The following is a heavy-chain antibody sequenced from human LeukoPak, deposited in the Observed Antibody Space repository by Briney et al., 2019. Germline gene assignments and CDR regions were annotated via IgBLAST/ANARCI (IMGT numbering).Heavy chain of an antibody. CDR2: IRSKANSYAT. V-gene: IGHV3-73*01. D-gene: IGHD6-6*01. CDR3: TTWLRGASSSFDAFDI. J-gene: IGHJ3*02. CDR1: GFTFSGSA. Sequence: GGSLRLSCAASGFTFSGSAMHWVRQASGKGLEWVGRIRSKANSYATAYAASVKGRFTISRDDSKNTAYLQMNSLKTEDTAVYYCTTWLRGASSSFDAFDIWGQGTMVTVSS.